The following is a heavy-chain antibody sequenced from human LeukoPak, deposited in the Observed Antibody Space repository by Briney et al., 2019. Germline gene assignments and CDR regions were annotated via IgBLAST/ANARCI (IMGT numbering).Heavy chain of an antibody. V-gene: IGHV4-30-4*08. CDR3: ARGLGYCSSTSCYFYWFDP. J-gene: IGHJ5*02. D-gene: IGHD2-2*03. CDR1: GGSISSGDYY. CDR2: IYYSGST. Sequence: PSGTLSLTCTVSGGSISSGDYYWSWIRQPPGKGLEWIGYIYYSGSTYYNPSLKSRVTISVDTSKNQFSLKLSSVTAADTAVYYCARGLGYCSSTSCYFYWFDPWGQGTLVTVSS.